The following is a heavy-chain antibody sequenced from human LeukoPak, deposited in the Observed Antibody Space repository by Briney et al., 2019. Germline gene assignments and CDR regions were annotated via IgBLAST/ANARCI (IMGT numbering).Heavy chain of an antibody. J-gene: IGHJ4*02. CDR1: GASISSYY. CDR2: IYYSGST. CDR3: ATEPY. V-gene: IGHV4-59*01. Sequence: PETLSLTCTVSGASISSYYWSWIRQPPGKGLEWIGYIYYSGSTNYNPSLKSRVTISVDTSKNQFSLKLSSVTAADTAVYYCATEPYWGQGTLVTVSS.